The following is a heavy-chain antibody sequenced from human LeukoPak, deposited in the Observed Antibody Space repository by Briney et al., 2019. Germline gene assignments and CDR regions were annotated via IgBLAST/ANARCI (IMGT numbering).Heavy chain of an antibody. CDR1: GFTFSSYA. CDR2: IDAAGGST. D-gene: IGHD3-3*01. V-gene: IGHV3-23*01. Sequence: PGGSLRLSCAASGFTFSSYAMSWVRQAPGKGLEWVSAIDAAGGSTFYADSVKGRFTISRDNSQNTLYLQVNSLRAEDTAVYYCARDSPPEGLFGVVTHYYYYYGMDVWGQGTTVTVSS. J-gene: IGHJ6*02. CDR3: ARDSPPEGLFGVVTHYYYYYGMDV.